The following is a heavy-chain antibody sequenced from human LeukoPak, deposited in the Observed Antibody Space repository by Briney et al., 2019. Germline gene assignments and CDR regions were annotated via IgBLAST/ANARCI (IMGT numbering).Heavy chain of an antibody. CDR2: ISWNSGSI. V-gene: IGHV3-9*01. CDR1: GFTFDDYA. CDR3: AREWDIVVVPALEPMFLGLVSSYYYGMDV. D-gene: IGHD2-2*01. Sequence: HPGRSLRLSCAASGFTFDDYAMHWVRQAPGKGLEWVSGISWNSGSIGYADSVKGRFTISRDNAKNSLYLQMNSLRAEDTAVCYCAREWDIVVVPALEPMFLGLVSSYYYGMDVWGQGTTVTVSS. J-gene: IGHJ6*02.